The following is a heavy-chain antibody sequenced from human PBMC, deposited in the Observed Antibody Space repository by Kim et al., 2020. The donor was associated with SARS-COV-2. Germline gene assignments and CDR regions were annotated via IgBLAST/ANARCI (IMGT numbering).Heavy chain of an antibody. CDR1: GYMFSSFW. V-gene: IGHV5-51*01. CDR3: ARHHVQAFRYGSANYYKFPPATFDL. D-gene: IGHD3-10*01. J-gene: IGHJ3*01. Sequence: GESLKISCTGYGYMFSSFWIAWVRQMPGKGLEWMGFIYGGDSDTRYSPAFQGQVTMSADKSISTAYVQWSSLKASDTAMYYCARHHVQAFRYGSANYYKFPPATFDLWGQGTMVTVSS. CDR2: IYGGDSDT.